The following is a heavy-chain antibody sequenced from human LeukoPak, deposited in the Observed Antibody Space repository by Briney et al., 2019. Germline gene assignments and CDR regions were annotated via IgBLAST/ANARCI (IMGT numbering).Heavy chain of an antibody. CDR3: ARLDGSGWSNYYYYYGMDV. Sequence: GESLKISCKGSGYSFTSYWIGWVRQMPGKGLEWMGIIYPGDSDTRYSPSFQGQVTISADKSISTAYLQWSSLKASDTAMYYCARLDGSGWSNYYYYYGMDVWGQGTTVTVSS. CDR2: IYPGDSDT. CDR1: GYSFTSYW. J-gene: IGHJ6*02. D-gene: IGHD6-19*01. V-gene: IGHV5-51*01.